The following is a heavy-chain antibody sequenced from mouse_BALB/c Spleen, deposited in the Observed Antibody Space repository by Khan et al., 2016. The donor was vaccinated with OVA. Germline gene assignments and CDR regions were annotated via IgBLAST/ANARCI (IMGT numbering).Heavy chain of an antibody. Sequence: VQLKESGAELVKSWATVKLSCSASGLTITDTYMHWLKQWPEQGLEWFGRIDHPNGNTKYDPKFQGQPTITADTSSNTAYLQLSSLTSEDTAVYYCARMAGKWGEDTTLTVSS. J-gene: IGHJ2*01. V-gene: IGHV14-3*02. CDR2: IDHPNGNT. CDR3: ARMAGK. CDR1: GLTITDTY.